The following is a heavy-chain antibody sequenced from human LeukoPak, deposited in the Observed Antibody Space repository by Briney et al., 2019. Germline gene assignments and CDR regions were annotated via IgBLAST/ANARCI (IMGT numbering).Heavy chain of an antibody. CDR2: IYHSGST. D-gene: IGHD3-22*01. Sequence: SETLSLTCSVSGYAISSGYFWGWIRQPPGKGLEWIGTIYHSGSTYYNPSLKSRVTISVDTSKNQFSLKLSSVTAADTAVYFCARGPYSYDSSGAFDIWGQGTMVTVSS. CDR3: ARGPYSYDSSGAFDI. V-gene: IGHV4-38-2*02. CDR1: GYAISSGYF. J-gene: IGHJ3*02.